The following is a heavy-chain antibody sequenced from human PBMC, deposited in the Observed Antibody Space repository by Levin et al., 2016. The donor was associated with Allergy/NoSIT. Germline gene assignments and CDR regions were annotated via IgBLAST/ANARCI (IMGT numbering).Heavy chain of an antibody. CDR1: GGSISSYY. V-gene: IGHV4-59*08. CDR2: IYYSGST. D-gene: IGHD4-23*01. CDR3: ARHYGGNSGLFDY. Sequence: SETLSLTCTVSGGSISSYYWSWIRQPPGKGLEWIGYIYYSGSTNYNPSLKSRVTISVDTSKNQFSLKLSSVTAADTAVYYCARHYGGNSGLFDYWGQGTLVTVSS. J-gene: IGHJ4*02.